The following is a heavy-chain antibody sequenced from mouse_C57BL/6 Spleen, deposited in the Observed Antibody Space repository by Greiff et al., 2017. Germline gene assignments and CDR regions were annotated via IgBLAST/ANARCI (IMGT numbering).Heavy chain of an antibody. V-gene: IGHV1-64*01. CDR3: ARPFIATVVTTGAMDY. CDR2: IHPNSGST. CDR1: GYTFTSYW. J-gene: IGHJ4*01. Sequence: QVQLQQPGAELVKPGASVKLSCKASGYTFTSYWMPWVKQRPGQGLEWIGMIHPNSGSTNYNEKFKSKATLTVDKSSSTAYMQLISLTSEDSAVYYCARPFIATVVTTGAMDYWGQGTSVTVSS. D-gene: IGHD1-1*01.